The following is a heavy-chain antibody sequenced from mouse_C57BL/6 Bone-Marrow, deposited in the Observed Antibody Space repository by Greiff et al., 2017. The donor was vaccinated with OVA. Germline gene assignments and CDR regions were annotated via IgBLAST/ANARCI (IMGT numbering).Heavy chain of an antibody. CDR1: YFAFMASA. V-gene: IGHV1-49*01. CDR2: FTMYSDAT. J-gene: IGHJ3*01. D-gene: IGHD2-4*01. Sequence: LQQSGAELVRPGSSVKLSCKASYFAFMASAMHWVKQRPGHGLEWIGSFTMYSDATEYSEIFKGKATLTANTSSSTAYMELSSLTSEDSAVYFYDYDAFAYWGQGTLVTVSA. CDR3: DYDAFAY.